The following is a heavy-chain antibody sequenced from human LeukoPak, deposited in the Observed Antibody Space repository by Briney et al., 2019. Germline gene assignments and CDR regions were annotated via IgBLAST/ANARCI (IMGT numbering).Heavy chain of an antibody. V-gene: IGHV5-51*01. CDR1: GSKFTGYW. D-gene: IGHD3-10*01. CDR2: IYPGDSDT. J-gene: IGHJ4*02. CDR3: AKGDGEFEY. Sequence: GESLEISCQASGSKFTGYWIGWMRQLPGKGLEWMGVIYPGDSDTRYSPSFQGQVTISADKSISTAYLQWSSLRASDTAVYYCAKGDGEFEYWGQGTLVTVSS.